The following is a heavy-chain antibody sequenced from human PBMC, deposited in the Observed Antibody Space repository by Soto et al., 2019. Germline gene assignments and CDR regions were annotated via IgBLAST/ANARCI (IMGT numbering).Heavy chain of an antibody. D-gene: IGHD4-4*01. CDR1: GFSLSTSGMC. CDR3: ARILSLQGYYYGMDV. V-gene: IGHV2-70*11. J-gene: IGHJ6*02. CDR2: IDWDDDK. Sequence: SGPTLVNPTQTLTLTCTFSGFSLSTSGMCVSWIRQPPGKALEWLARIDWDDDKYYSTSLKTRLTISKDTSKNQVVLTMTNMDPVDTATYYCARILSLQGYYYGMDVWGQGTTVTVSS.